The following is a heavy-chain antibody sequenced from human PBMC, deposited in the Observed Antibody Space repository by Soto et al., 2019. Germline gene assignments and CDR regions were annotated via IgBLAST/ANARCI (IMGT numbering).Heavy chain of an antibody. Sequence: GGNLRLSSAASGFSFSKYSMNWVRQAPGKGPEWVSSINDRSNYIYYADSVKGRFTISRDNAKNSLYLQMNSLRAEDTALYYCAKFFSWCSGPLSYFDFRGQGSLV. CDR3: AKFFSWCSGPLSYFDF. D-gene: IGHD2-15*01. J-gene: IGHJ4*02. CDR1: GFSFSKYS. V-gene: IGHV3-21*04. CDR2: INDRSNYI.